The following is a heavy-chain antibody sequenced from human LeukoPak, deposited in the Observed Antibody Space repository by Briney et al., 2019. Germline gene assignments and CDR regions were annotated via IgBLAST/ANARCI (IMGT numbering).Heavy chain of an antibody. CDR1: GYTFTNNY. V-gene: IGHV1-46*01. Sequence: ASVKVSCKASGYTFTNNYLHWVRQAPGQGLEWMGMIYPRNGSTSYAQNFQGRVTVTRDTSTTTVHMELRGLRSEDTAVYYCARDQEGFDYWGQGTVVTVSS. J-gene: IGHJ4*02. CDR2: IYPRNGST. CDR3: ARDQEGFDY.